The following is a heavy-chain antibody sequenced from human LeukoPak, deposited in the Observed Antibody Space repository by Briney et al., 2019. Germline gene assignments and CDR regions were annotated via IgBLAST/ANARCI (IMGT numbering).Heavy chain of an antibody. CDR2: IYYSGST. D-gene: IGHD2-2*01. CDR1: GGSISSGDHY. J-gene: IGHJ5*02. CDR3: ASTDCSNTNCFGANWFDP. V-gene: IGHV4-30-4*08. Sequence: SQTLSLTCTVSGGSISSGDHYWSWTRQPPGRGLEWIGYIYYSGSTYYNPSLKSRATISIDTPKSQFSLKLNSVTAADTAVYFCASTDCSNTNCFGANWFDPWGQGTLVTVSS.